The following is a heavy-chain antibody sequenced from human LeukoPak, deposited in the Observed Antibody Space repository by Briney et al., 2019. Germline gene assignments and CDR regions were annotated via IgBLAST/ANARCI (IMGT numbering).Heavy chain of an antibody. CDR2: IKQDGSEK. CDR1: GFTFSSYW. J-gene: IGHJ6*02. CDR3: ARVAYSSSPYYYYYYYGMDV. D-gene: IGHD6-13*01. V-gene: IGHV3-7*01. Sequence: GGSLRLSCAASGFTFSSYWMSWVRQAPGKGLEWVANIKQDGSEKYYVDSVKGRFTISRDNAKNSLYLQMNSLRAEDTAVYYCARVAYSSSPYYYYYYYGMDVWGQGTTVTVSS.